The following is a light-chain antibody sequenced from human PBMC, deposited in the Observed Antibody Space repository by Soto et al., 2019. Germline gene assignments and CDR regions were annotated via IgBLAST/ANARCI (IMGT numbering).Light chain of an antibody. J-gene: IGLJ2*01. CDR1: ISDIGTYKY. CDR2: EVS. V-gene: IGLV2-14*01. CDR3: SSYTTGSTLI. Sequence: QSVLTQPASVSGSPGQSITISCTGTISDIGTYKYVSWYQQYPGKVPKLIIYEVSNRPSGVSNRFSGSKSDNTASLTISGLQPEDEADYYCSSYTTGSTLIFGGGTQLTVL.